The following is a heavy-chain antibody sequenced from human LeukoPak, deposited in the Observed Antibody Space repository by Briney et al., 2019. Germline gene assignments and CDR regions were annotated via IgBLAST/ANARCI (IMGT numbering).Heavy chain of an antibody. D-gene: IGHD6-19*01. V-gene: IGHV4-39*01. CDR3: ARHFIAVADTADY. CDR2: IYYSGST. CDR1: GGSISSSSYY. J-gene: IGHJ4*02. Sequence: PSETLSLTCTVSGGSISSSSYYWGWIRQPPGKGLGWIGSIYYSGSTYYNPSLKSRVTISVDTSKNQFSLKLSSVTAADTALYYCARHFIAVADTADYWGQGTLVTVSS.